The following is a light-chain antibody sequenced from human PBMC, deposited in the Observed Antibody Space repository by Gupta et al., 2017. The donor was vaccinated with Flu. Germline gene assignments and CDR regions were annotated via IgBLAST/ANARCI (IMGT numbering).Light chain of an antibody. CDR2: RDN. J-gene: IGLJ3*02. CDR3: AAWDSSLSVGV. CDR1: SNNVGNQG. Sequence: QAGLTQPPSVSQGLRQTATLTCTGNSNNVGNQGAAWLQHHQGHPPKVLFARDNSRPSGISERFSASRSGNTASLTIAGLQPEDEADYYCAAWDSSLSVGVFGGGTKLTVL. V-gene: IGLV10-54*04.